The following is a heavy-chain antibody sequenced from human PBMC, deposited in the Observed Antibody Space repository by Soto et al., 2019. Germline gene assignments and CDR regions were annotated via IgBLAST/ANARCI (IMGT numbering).Heavy chain of an antibody. D-gene: IGHD4-17*01. J-gene: IGHJ5*02. CDR1: GGTFSSYA. CDR2: IIPIFGTA. Sequence: QVQLVQSGAEVKKPGSSVKVSCKASGGTFSSYAISWVRQAPVQGLEWMGGIIPIFGTANYAQKFQGRVTITADESTSTAYMELRSVRSEDTAVYYCARRRATVLPLLAWGQGTLVTVSS. CDR3: ARRRATVLPLLA. V-gene: IGHV1-69*01.